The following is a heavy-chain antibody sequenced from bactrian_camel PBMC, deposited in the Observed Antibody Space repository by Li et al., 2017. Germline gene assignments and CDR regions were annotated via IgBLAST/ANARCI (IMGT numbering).Heavy chain of an antibody. CDR1: GFAFSNYA. D-gene: IGHD5*01. J-gene: IGHJ4*01. Sequence: DVQLVESGGGFVQPGGSLRLSCKASGFAFSNYAMKWVRQAPGKGLEWVSSINSAGDRPQYADSVKGRFTIIKDNAESTLYLQLNSLETEDTAMYYCAKCLGTDWCRTEYEHQGQGTQVTVS. CDR2: INSAGDRP. V-gene: IGHV3S40*01.